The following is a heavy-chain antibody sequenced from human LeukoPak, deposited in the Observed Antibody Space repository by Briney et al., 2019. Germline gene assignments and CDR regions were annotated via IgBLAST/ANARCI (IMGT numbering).Heavy chain of an antibody. CDR3: ARIDTSWWDLGDFDY. D-gene: IGHD1-26*01. V-gene: IGHV3-21*01. CDR1: GFTFSSYS. J-gene: IGHJ4*02. Sequence: PGGSLRLSCAASGFTFSSYSMNWVRQAPGKGLEWVSSISSSSSYIYYADSVKGRFTISRDNAKNSLYLQMNSLRAEDTAVYYCARIDTSWWDLGDFDYWGQGTLVTVSS. CDR2: ISSSSSYI.